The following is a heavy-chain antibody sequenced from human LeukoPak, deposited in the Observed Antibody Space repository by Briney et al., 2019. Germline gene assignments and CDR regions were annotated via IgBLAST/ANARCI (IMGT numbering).Heavy chain of an antibody. V-gene: IGHV1-69*13. J-gene: IGHJ6*02. CDR1: GGTFSSYA. CDR2: IIPIFGTA. Sequence: ASVKVSCKASGGTFSSYAISWVRQAPGQGLEWMGGIIPIFGTANYAQKFQGRVTITADESTSTAYMELSSLRSEDTAVYYCARAFGELLSLYYYYYGMDVWGQGTTVIVSS. D-gene: IGHD3-10*01. CDR3: ARAFGELLSLYYYYYGMDV.